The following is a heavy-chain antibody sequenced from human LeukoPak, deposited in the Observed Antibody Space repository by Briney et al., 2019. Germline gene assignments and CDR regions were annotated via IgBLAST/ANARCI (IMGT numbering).Heavy chain of an antibody. CDR1: GGSFSGYY. V-gene: IGHV4-34*01. CDR3: ARGKRYSYGFFDY. CDR2: INHSGST. Sequence: SETLSLTCAVYGGSFSGYYWSWIRQPPGKGLEWIGEINHSGSTNYNPSLKSRVIISVDTSKNQFSLKLSSVTAADTAVYYCARGKRYSYGFFDYWGQGTLVTVSA. D-gene: IGHD5-18*01. J-gene: IGHJ4*02.